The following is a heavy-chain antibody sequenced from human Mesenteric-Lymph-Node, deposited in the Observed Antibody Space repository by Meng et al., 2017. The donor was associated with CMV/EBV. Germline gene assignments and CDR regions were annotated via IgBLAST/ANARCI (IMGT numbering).Heavy chain of an antibody. J-gene: IGHJ5*02. Sequence: GESLKISCAASGFTVSSNYMTWVRQAPGKGLEWVSLIYSGGSTYYADSVKGRFTISRDNSKNTLYLQMNSLRAEDTALYYCARRGGRGSGGWFDPWGQGTLVTVSS. CDR1: GFTVSSNY. CDR3: ARRGGRGSGGWFDP. V-gene: IGHV3-53*01. CDR2: IYSGGST. D-gene: IGHD2-15*01.